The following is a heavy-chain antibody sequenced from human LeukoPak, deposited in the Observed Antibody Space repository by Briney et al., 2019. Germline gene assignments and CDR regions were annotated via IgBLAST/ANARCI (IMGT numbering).Heavy chain of an antibody. CDR2: LNPQTGDT. CDR1: GYAFSAYY. V-gene: IGHV1-2*02. CDR3: ARGSRYHDWLSPLDS. J-gene: IGHJ4*02. D-gene: IGHD3-9*01. Sequence: ASVKVSCTASGYAFSAYYMHWVRQAPGQGLEWMGWLNPQTGDTHFAQKFQGRVTFTRDTYISTAYMAMSRLRSDDTAVFYCARGSRYHDWLSPLDSWGQGTLVTVSS.